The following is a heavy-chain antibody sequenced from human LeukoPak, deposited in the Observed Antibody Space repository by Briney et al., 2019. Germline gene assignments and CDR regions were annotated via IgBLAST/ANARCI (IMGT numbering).Heavy chain of an antibody. CDR3: TRRLAY. Sequence: AGGSLRLSCAASGFTFSSYAMSWVRQAPGKGLEWISYISSSNNTIYYADSVKGRFTISRDNAKNSLFLQMNSLRAEDTAVYYCTRRLAYWGQGTLVTVSS. CDR1: GFTFSSYA. J-gene: IGHJ4*02. CDR2: ISSSNNTI. V-gene: IGHV3-48*01.